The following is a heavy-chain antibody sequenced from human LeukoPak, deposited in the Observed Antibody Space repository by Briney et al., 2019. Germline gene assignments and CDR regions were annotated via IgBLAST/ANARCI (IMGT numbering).Heavy chain of an antibody. J-gene: IGHJ5*02. Sequence: PGGSLRLSCTASGFTFGDYAMSWFRQAPGKGLEWVGFIRSKAYGGTTEYAASVKGRFTISRDDSQSIAYLQMNSLKTEDTAVYYCTRDRVEDCSSTSCLGEWFDPWGQGTLVTVSS. D-gene: IGHD2-2*01. CDR2: IRSKAYGGTT. CDR3: TRDRVEDCSSTSCLGEWFDP. CDR1: GFTFGDYA. V-gene: IGHV3-49*03.